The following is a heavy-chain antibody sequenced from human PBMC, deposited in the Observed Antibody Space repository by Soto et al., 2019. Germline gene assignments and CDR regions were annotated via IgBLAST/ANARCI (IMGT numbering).Heavy chain of an antibody. CDR2: IDPSDSYT. CDR1: GYSFTSDW. D-gene: IGHD1-7*01. CDR3: ARRSGTTGMDYYYYGMDV. V-gene: IGHV5-10-1*01. Sequence: PGESLKISCKGSGYSFTSDWISWVRQMPGKGLEWMGRIDPSDSYTNYSPSFQGHVTISADKSISTAYLQWSSLKASDTAMYYCARRSGTTGMDYYYYGMDVWGQGTTVTVSS. J-gene: IGHJ6*02.